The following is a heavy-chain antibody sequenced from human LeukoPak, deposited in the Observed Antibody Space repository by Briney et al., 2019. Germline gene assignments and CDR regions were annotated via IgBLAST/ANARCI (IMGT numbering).Heavy chain of an antibody. CDR3: AKAVPKAVVTPSFDY. D-gene: IGHD4-23*01. J-gene: IGHJ4*02. CDR2: ISGSAVST. V-gene: IGHV3-23*01. CDR1: GFTVSSNY. Sequence: GGSRRLSCAASGFTVSSNYMSWVRQAPGKGLEWVSAISGSAVSTYYADSVKGRFTISRDNSKNTLYLQMNSLRVEDTAVYYCAKAVPKAVVTPSFDYWGQGTLVTVSS.